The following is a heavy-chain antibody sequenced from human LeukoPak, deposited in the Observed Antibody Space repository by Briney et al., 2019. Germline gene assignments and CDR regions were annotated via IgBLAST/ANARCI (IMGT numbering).Heavy chain of an antibody. V-gene: IGHV3-23*01. D-gene: IGHD3-9*01. Sequence: GESLRLSCVASGFSFSDCAMSWIRQSPAKGLEWVSSISGSGGSTYYADSVKGRSTISRDNARNSVYLQMNSLRVEDTAVYYCARDPLRYLRVGHYDYWGQGTLVAVSS. CDR3: ARDPLRYLRVGHYDY. CDR2: ISGSGGST. CDR1: GFSFSDCA. J-gene: IGHJ4*02.